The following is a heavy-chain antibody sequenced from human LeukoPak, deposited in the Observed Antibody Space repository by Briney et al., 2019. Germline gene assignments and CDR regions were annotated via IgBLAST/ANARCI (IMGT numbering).Heavy chain of an antibody. V-gene: IGHV4-4*07. J-gene: IGHJ4*02. CDR1: GGSISSYY. CDR3: ARVGGGYCSGGSCEYYFDY. D-gene: IGHD2-15*01. Sequence: SETLSLTCTVSGGSISSYYWSWIRQPAGKGLEWIGRIYTSGSTNYNPSLKSRDTMSVDTSKNQFSLKLSSVTAADTAVYYCARVGGGYCSGGSCEYYFDYWGQGTLVTVSS. CDR2: IYTSGST.